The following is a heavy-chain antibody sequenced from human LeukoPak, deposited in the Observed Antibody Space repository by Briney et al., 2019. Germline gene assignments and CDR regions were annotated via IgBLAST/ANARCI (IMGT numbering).Heavy chain of an antibody. J-gene: IGHJ4*02. Sequence: GRSLRLSCAASGFTFDDYAMHWVRQAPGKGLERVSGISWNSGSIGYADSVKGRITISRDNAKNSLYLQMNSLRAEDTALYYCARVECSGGNCYSWGAFDYWGQGNLVTVSS. D-gene: IGHD2-15*01. CDR1: GFTFDDYA. V-gene: IGHV3-9*01. CDR2: ISWNSGSI. CDR3: ARVECSGGNCYSWGAFDY.